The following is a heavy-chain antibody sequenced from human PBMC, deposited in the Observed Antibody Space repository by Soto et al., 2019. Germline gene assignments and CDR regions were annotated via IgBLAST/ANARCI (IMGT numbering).Heavy chain of an antibody. CDR3: ARIIPVVASPQGWFDP. CDR2: IIPIFGTA. V-gene: IGHV1-69*13. CDR1: GGTFSSYA. Sequence: SVKVSCKASGGTFSSYAISWVRQAPGQGLEWVGGIIPIFGTANYAQKFQGRVTITADESTSTAYMELSSLRSEDTAVYYCARIIPVVASPQGWFDPWGQGTLVTVSS. J-gene: IGHJ5*02. D-gene: IGHD2-15*01.